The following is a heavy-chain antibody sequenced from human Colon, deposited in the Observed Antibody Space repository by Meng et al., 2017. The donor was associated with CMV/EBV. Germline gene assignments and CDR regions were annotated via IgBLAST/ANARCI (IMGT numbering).Heavy chain of an antibody. J-gene: IGHJ6*02. V-gene: IGHV4-38-2*02. Sequence: GSLRLSCTVSNDSISSPYYWGWIRQSPGKGLEWIGSVYHTGSTYYNPSLESRVTISVDTSKNQFSLKLNSVTAADTAVYYCARYCGGHAGCPYYAMDVWGQGTTVTVSS. CDR2: VYHTGST. CDR3: ARYCGGHAGCPYYAMDV. D-gene: IGHD2-21*01. CDR1: NDSISSPYY.